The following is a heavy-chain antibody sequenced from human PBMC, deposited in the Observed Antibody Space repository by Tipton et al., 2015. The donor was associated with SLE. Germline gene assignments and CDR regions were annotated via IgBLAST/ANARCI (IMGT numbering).Heavy chain of an antibody. CDR2: INHSGST. V-gene: IGHV4-34*01. CDR1: GGSFSGYY. Sequence: TLSLTCAVYGGSFSGYYWSWIRQPPGKGLEWIGGINHSGSTNYNPSLKSRVTISVDTSKNQFSLKLSSVTAADTAVYYCARGMKVAGTYYFDYWGQGTLVTVSS. D-gene: IGHD6-19*01. J-gene: IGHJ4*02. CDR3: ARGMKVAGTYYFDY.